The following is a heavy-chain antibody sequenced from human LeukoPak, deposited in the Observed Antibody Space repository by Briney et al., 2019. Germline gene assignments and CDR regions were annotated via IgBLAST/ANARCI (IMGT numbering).Heavy chain of an antibody. Sequence: SVKVSCKASGGTFSSYAISWVRQAPGQGLEWMGRIIPIFGTANYAQKFQGRVTITTDESTSTAYMELSSLRSEDTAVYYCARDAGKAYYHYYYMDVWGKGTTVTVSS. CDR3: ARDAGKAYYHYYYMDV. V-gene: IGHV1-69*05. J-gene: IGHJ6*03. CDR1: GGTFSSYA. D-gene: IGHD6-13*01. CDR2: IIPIFGTA.